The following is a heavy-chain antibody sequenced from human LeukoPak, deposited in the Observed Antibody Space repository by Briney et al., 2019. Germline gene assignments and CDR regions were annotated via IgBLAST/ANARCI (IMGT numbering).Heavy chain of an antibody. CDR2: IYYSGST. Sequence: KTSETLSLTCTVSGGSISISSGGYYWSWIRQHPGKGLEWIGYIYYSGSTYYNPSLKSRVTISVDTSKNQFSLKLSSVTAADTAVYYCACCYGDYAFDAFDIWGQGTMVTVSS. CDR3: ACCYGDYAFDAFDI. J-gene: IGHJ3*02. CDR1: GGSISISSGGYY. V-gene: IGHV4-31*03. D-gene: IGHD4-17*01.